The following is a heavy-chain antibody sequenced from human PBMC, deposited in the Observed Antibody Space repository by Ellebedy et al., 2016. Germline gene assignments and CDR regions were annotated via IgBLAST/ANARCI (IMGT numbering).Heavy chain of an antibody. J-gene: IGHJ3*02. CDR3: AREENLGVDSTWAFDI. Sequence: ASVKVSCXASGYTFTSYYMHWVRQAPGQGLEWMGIINPSGGSTSYAQKFQGRVTMTRDTSTSTVYMELSSLRSEDTAVYYCAREENLGVDSTWAFDIWGQGTMVTVSS. CDR1: GYTFTSYY. CDR2: INPSGGST. V-gene: IGHV1-46*01. D-gene: IGHD3-16*01.